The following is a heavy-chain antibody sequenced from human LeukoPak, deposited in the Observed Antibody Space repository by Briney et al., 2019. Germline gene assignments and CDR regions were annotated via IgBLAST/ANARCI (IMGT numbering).Heavy chain of an antibody. CDR3: AKDMVGAFDY. V-gene: IGHV3-9*01. D-gene: IGHD1-26*01. J-gene: IGHJ4*02. Sequence: GGSLRLSCAASGFTFDNFAMHWVRQAPGKGLEWVSGISWNSGSIGYADSVKGRFTISRDNAKNSLYLQMNSLRAEDTALYYCAKDMVGAFDYWGQGTPVTVSS. CDR2: ISWNSGSI. CDR1: GFTFDNFA.